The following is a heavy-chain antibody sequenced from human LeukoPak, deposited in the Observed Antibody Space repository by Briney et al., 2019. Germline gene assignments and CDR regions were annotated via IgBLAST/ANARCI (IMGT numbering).Heavy chain of an antibody. D-gene: IGHD1-20*01. CDR2: INHSGST. J-gene: IGHJ4*02. CDR3: ARITGTTSLFFDY. Sequence: PSETLSLTCAVYGGSFSGCYWSWIRQPPGKGLEWIGEINHSGSTNYNPSLKSRVTISVDTSKNQFSLKLSSVTAADTAVYYCARITGTTSLFFDYWGQGTLVTVSS. CDR1: GGSFSGCY. V-gene: IGHV4-34*01.